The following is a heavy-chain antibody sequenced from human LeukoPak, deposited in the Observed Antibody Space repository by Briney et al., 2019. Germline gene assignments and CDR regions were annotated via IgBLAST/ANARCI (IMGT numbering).Heavy chain of an antibody. CDR2: IYTSGST. Sequence: SETLSLTCTVSGGSISSYYWGWIRQPPGKGLEWIGYIYTSGSTNYNPSLKSRVTISVDTSKNQFSLKLSSVTAADTAVYYCATMPGDDSSGYSNWGQGTLVTVSS. J-gene: IGHJ4*02. CDR3: ATMPGDDSSGYSN. D-gene: IGHD3-22*01. CDR1: GGSISSYY. V-gene: IGHV4-4*09.